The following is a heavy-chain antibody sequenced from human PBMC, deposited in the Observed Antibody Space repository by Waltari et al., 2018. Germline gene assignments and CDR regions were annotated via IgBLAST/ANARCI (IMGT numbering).Heavy chain of an antibody. CDR3: AKDVSFFYGSGRFDH. V-gene: IGHV3-30*18. Sequence: QVHLVESGGGVAQPGRSLRLSCAASGFPFSTYGMHWIRQSPGKGLEWVAVISDDGGDKYYRDSVKGRFTISRDNSKNTLYLQMNSLKIDDTAIYYCAKDVSFFYGSGRFDHWGQGTLVTVS. D-gene: IGHD3-10*01. CDR2: ISDDGGDK. CDR1: GFPFSTYG. J-gene: IGHJ4*02.